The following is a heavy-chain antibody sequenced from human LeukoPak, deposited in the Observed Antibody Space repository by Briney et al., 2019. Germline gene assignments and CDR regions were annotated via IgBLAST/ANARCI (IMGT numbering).Heavy chain of an antibody. CDR2: IYPGDSDT. J-gene: IGHJ4*02. V-gene: IGHV5-51*01. D-gene: IGHD2-2*01. Sequence: GESLKISCRGSGYSFTSYWIGWVRQMPGKGLEWMGIIYPGDSDTRYSPSFQGQVTISADKSISTAYLQWSSLKASDTAMYYCAMTTQYQLLSFDYWGQGTLVTVSS. CDR1: GYSFTSYW. CDR3: AMTTQYQLLSFDY.